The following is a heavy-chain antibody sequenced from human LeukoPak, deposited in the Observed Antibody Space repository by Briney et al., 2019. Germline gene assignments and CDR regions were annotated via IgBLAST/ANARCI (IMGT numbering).Heavy chain of an antibody. Sequence: PGGSLRLSCAASGFTFSSYAMTWVRQAPGKGLEWVSAIGGSGGDPYYADSVKGRFTISRDNSKNTKYLQMNSLRVEDTAVYYCAKNGGNTYGTGHFDHWGQGILVTVSS. V-gene: IGHV3-23*01. CDR1: GFTFSSYA. CDR2: IGGSGGDP. D-gene: IGHD3-10*01. CDR3: AKNGGNTYGTGHFDH. J-gene: IGHJ4*02.